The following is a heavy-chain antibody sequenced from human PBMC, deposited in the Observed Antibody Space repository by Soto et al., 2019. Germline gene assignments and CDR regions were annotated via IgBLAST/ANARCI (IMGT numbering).Heavy chain of an antibody. V-gene: IGHV4-4*07. Sequence: SETLSLTCTVSGASISGFYWSWIRKSAGKGLEWIGRIYATGTTDYNPSLKSRVMMSVDTSKKQFSLKLRSVTAADTAVYYCVRDGTKTLRDWFEPWGQGISVTAPQ. CDR3: VRDGTKTLRDWFEP. CDR1: GASISGFY. CDR2: IYATGTT. D-gene: IGHD1-1*01. J-gene: IGHJ5*02.